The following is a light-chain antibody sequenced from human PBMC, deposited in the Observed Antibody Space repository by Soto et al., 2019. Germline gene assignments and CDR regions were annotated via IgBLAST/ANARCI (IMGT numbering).Light chain of an antibody. Sequence: QSALTQPASVSGSPGQSITISCTGTSSDVGGYNYVSWYQQYPGKAPKLMIYDVSNRPSRVSNRFSGSKSGNTASLTISGLQAEDEADYYCTSYTSSTTLDVLFGGGTKLTVL. J-gene: IGLJ2*01. CDR2: DVS. V-gene: IGLV2-14*01. CDR1: SSDVGGYNY. CDR3: TSYTSSTTLDVL.